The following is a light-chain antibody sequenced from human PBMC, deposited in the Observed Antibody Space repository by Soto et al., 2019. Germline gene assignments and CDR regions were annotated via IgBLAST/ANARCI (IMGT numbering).Light chain of an antibody. CDR2: EGS. CDR1: SSDVGSYNL. J-gene: IGLJ2*01. Sequence: QSALTQPASVSGSPGQSITISCTGTSSDVGSYNLVSWYQQHPGKAPKLMIYEGSKRPSGVSNRFSGSKSGNTASLTISGLHAEDEDDYDCCSYACSSTVEVFGGGTKLTVL. CDR3: CSYACSSTVEV. V-gene: IGLV2-23*03.